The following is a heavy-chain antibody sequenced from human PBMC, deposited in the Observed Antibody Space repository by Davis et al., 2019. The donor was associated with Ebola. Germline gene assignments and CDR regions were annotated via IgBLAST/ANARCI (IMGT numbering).Heavy chain of an antibody. CDR2: IYPGDSDT. CDR3: ARPDYCSGGSCYFRY. J-gene: IGHJ4*02. V-gene: IGHV5-51*01. CDR1: GYSFTNYW. D-gene: IGHD2-15*01. Sequence: GESLKISCKGSGYSFTNYWIGWVRQMPGKGLEWMGIIYPGDSDTRYSPSFQGQVTISADKSISTAYLQWSSLKASDTAMYYCARPDYCSGGSCYFRYWGQGTLVTVSS.